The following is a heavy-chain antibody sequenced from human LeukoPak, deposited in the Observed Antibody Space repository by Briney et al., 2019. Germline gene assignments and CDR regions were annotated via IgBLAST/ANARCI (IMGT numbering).Heavy chain of an antibody. V-gene: IGHV4-39*01. CDR2: IYYSGST. J-gene: IGHJ4*02. Sequence: SETLSLTCTVSGGSTSSSSYYWGWIRQPPGKGLEWIGSIYYSGSTYYNPSLKSRVTISVDTSKNQFSLKLSSVTAADTAVYYCARRHSDFWSGYYTEYYFDYWGQGTLVTVSS. CDR3: ARRHSDFWSGYYTEYYFDY. CDR1: GGSTSSSSYY. D-gene: IGHD3-3*01.